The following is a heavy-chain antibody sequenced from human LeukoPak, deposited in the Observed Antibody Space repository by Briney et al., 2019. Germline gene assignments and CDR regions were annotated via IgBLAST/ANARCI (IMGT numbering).Heavy chain of an antibody. J-gene: IGHJ4*02. D-gene: IGHD3-16*01. CDR2: ISSSGSTI. CDR3: AREQHWGYDY. V-gene: IGHV3-48*03. Sequence: PGGSLRLSCAASGFTFSSYEMNWVRQAPGKGLEWVSYISSSGSTIYYADSVKGRFTISRDNAKNSLYLQMNSLRAEDTAVYYCAREQHWGYDYWGQGTLVTVSS. CDR1: GFTFSSYE.